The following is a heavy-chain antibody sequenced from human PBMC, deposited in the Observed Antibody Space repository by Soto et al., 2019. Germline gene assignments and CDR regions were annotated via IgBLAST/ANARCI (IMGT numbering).Heavy chain of an antibody. CDR3: VPRDCKTMPVLTALEE. CDR1: GYSFTSYW. Sequence: GESLKISCKGSGYSFTSYWIGWVRQMPGKGLEWMGIIYPGDSNTRYSPSFQGQVTISADKSISTAYLQWSSLKASDTSMYYCVPRDCKTMPVLTALEEWGEGTPDSVCS. D-gene: IGHD2-2*01. CDR2: IYPGDSNT. J-gene: IGHJ4*02. V-gene: IGHV5-51*01.